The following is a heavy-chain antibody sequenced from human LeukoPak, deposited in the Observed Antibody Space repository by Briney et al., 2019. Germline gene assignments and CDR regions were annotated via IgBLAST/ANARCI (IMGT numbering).Heavy chain of an antibody. D-gene: IGHD6-19*01. CDR1: GFTFSGYA. V-gene: IGHV3-23*01. CDR2: ISGSGGST. Sequence: PGGSLRLSCAASGFTFSGYAMSWVRQAPGKGLEWVSAISGSGGSTYYADSVKGRFTISRDNSKNTLYLQMNSLRAEDTAVYYCAKDLQPGIAVAGPGEDYWGQGTLVTVSS. J-gene: IGHJ4*02. CDR3: AKDLQPGIAVAGPGEDY.